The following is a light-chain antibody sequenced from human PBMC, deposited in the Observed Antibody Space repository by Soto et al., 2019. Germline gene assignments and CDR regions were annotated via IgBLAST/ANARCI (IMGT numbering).Light chain of an antibody. V-gene: IGKV1-39*01. CDR1: QSISSY. Sequence: DIQMTQSPSSLSASVGDRVTIPCRASQSISSYLNWYQQKPGKAPKLLIYAASSLQSGVPSRFSGSGSGTDFTLTISSLQPEDFATYYCQQSYRTPLTFGGGTKVEIK. CDR2: AAS. J-gene: IGKJ4*01. CDR3: QQSYRTPLT.